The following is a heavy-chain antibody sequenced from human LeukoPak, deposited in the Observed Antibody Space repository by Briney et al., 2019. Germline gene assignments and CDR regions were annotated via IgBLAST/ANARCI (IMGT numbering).Heavy chain of an antibody. D-gene: IGHD6-19*01. J-gene: IGHJ4*02. CDR3: AKDKRGSGWGVGQNYFDY. V-gene: IGHV3-30*02. CDR1: RFTFSSYG. CDR2: IRYDGSNK. Sequence: GGSLRLSCAASRFTFSSYGMHWVRQAPGKGLEWVAFIRYDGSNKQYADSVKGRITISRDNSKNTLYLQMNSLRAEDTAVYYCAKDKRGSGWGVGQNYFDYWGQGTLVTVSS.